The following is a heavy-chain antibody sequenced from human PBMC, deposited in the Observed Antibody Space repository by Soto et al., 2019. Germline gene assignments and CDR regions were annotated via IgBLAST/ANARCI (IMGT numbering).Heavy chain of an antibody. V-gene: IGHV1-69*13. CDR3: ARIYGSEHGAFDI. Sequence: SVKVSCKASGGTFSSYAISWVRQAPGQGLEWMGGIIPIFGTANYAQRFQGRVTITADESTSTAYMELSSLRSEDTAVYYCARIYGSEHGAFDIWGQGTMVTVSS. CDR1: GGTFSSYA. J-gene: IGHJ3*02. CDR2: IIPIFGTA. D-gene: IGHD3-10*01.